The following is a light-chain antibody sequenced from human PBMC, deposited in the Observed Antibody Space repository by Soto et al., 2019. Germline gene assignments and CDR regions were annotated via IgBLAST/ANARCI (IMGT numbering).Light chain of an antibody. J-gene: IGLJ1*01. CDR1: SSNIGAGYD. CDR2: GNS. CDR3: QSYDSSLSGYV. Sequence: QSVLTQPPSVSGAPGQRVTISCTGSSSNIGAGYDVHWYQQLPGTAPKLLIYGNSNRPSGVPDRFSGSKSGTSASLAITGLXAXDXAXXYCQSYDSSLSGYVFGTGTKLTVL. V-gene: IGLV1-40*01.